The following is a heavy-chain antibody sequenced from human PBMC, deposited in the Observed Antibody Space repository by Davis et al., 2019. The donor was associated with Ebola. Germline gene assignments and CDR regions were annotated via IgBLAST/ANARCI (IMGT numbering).Heavy chain of an antibody. CDR1: GGSISSGGYY. J-gene: IGHJ4*02. CDR2: IYYSGST. Sequence: MPSETLSLTCTVSGGSISSGGYYWSWIRQHPGKGLEWIGYIYYSGSTNYNPSLKSRVTISVDTSKNQFSLKLSSVTAADTAVYYCARGVTGPYFDYWGQGTLVTVSS. CDR3: ARGVTGPYFDY. D-gene: IGHD1-20*01. V-gene: IGHV4-61*08.